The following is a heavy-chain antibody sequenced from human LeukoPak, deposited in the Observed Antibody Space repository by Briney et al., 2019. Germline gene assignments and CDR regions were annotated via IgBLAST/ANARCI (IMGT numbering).Heavy chain of an antibody. D-gene: IGHD4-17*01. Sequence: GASVKVSCKASGYTFTNYYMHWVRQAPGQGLEWMGWINPNSGGTNSAQKFQGRVTMTRDTSISTAYMELSSLRSDDTAVYYCARDQATVSMPWVDYWGQGTLVTVSS. CDR3: ARDQATVSMPWVDY. V-gene: IGHV1-2*02. CDR2: INPNSGGT. J-gene: IGHJ4*02. CDR1: GYTFTNYY.